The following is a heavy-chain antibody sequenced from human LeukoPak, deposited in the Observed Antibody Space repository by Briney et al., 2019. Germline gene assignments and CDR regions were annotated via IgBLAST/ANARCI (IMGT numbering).Heavy chain of an antibody. V-gene: IGHV3-21*01. D-gene: IGHD6-6*01. Sequence: GGSLRLSCAASGFTFSSYSMNWVRQAPGKGLEWVSSISSSSSYIYYADSVKGRFTISRDNAKNSLYLQMNSLRAEDTAVYYCARGNIAALELGGSVYFDYWGQGTLVTVSS. CDR3: ARGNIAALELGGSVYFDY. CDR1: GFTFSSYS. CDR2: ISSSSSYI. J-gene: IGHJ4*02.